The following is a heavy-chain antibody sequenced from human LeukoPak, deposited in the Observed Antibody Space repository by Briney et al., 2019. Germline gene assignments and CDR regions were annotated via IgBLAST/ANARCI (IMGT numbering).Heavy chain of an antibody. J-gene: IGHJ5*02. D-gene: IGHD3-22*01. CDR3: ARDRDSSGYYYGRNWFDP. V-gene: IGHV1-69*13. Sequence: SSVKVSSKASGGTFSSYAISWVRQAPGQGLEWMGGIIPFFGTANYAQKFRGRVTITADESTSTAYMELSRLRSEDTAVYYCARDRDSSGYYYGRNWFDPWGQGTLVTVSS. CDR2: IIPFFGTA. CDR1: GGTFSSYA.